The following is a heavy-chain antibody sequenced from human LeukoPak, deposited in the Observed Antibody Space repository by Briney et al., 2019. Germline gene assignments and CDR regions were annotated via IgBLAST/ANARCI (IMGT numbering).Heavy chain of an antibody. CDR3: ARTAYSSSSYFDY. J-gene: IGHJ4*02. CDR2: IIPIFGTA. Sequence: ASVKVSCKASGGTFSSYAISWVRQAPGQGLEWMGGIIPIFGTANYAQKFQGRVAITADESTSTAYMELSSLRSEDTAVYYCARTAYSSSSYFDYWGQGTLVTVSS. D-gene: IGHD6-6*01. V-gene: IGHV1-69*01. CDR1: GGTFSSYA.